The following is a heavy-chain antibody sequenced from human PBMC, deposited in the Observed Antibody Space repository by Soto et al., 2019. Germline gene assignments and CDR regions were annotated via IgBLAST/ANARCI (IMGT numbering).Heavy chain of an antibody. J-gene: IGHJ6*02. Sequence: GASVKVSCKASGFTFTSSAMQWVRQARGQRLEWIGWIVVGSGNTNYAQKFQERVTITRDMSTSTAYMELSSLRSEDTAVYYCAAGHVSLVDTGYYYYYGMDVWGQGTTVTVSS. D-gene: IGHD5-18*01. CDR1: GFTFTSSA. V-gene: IGHV1-58*02. CDR3: AAGHVSLVDTGYYYYYGMDV. CDR2: IVVGSGNT.